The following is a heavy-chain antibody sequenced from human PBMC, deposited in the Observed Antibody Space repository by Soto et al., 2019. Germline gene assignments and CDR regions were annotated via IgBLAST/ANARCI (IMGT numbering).Heavy chain of an antibody. V-gene: IGHV1-2*04. CDR3: ARFQLGRGYYGMDV. CDR1: GYTFTDYY. Sequence: QVQLVQSGAEVKKPGASVKVSCKASGYTFTDYYMHWVRQAPGQGLEWMGWINPNSGGTNYAQKFQGWVTMTRDTSISTAYMELSRLRSDDTAVYYCARFQLGRGYYGMDVWGQGTTVTVSS. J-gene: IGHJ6*02. D-gene: IGHD7-27*01. CDR2: INPNSGGT.